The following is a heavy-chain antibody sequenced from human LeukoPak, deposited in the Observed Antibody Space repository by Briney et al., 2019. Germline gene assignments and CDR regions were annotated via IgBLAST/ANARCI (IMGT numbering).Heavy chain of an antibody. D-gene: IGHD4/OR15-4a*01. CDR1: GGSISSSSYY. V-gene: IGHV4-39*07. Sequence: SETLSLTCTVSGGSISSSSYYWGWIRQPPGKGLECIGSIYYNGRTFYNPSLKSRVTISVDTSKNQFSLKLSSVTAADTAVYFCARIKYGGPVDYWGQGTLVTVSS. CDR2: IYYNGRT. J-gene: IGHJ4*02. CDR3: ARIKYGGPVDY.